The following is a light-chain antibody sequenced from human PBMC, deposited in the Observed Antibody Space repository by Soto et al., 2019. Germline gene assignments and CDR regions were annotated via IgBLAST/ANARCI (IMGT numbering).Light chain of an antibody. V-gene: IGKV1-5*03. CDR2: KAS. Sequence: DIQMTQSPSTLYASVGDRVTITCRASQSISSWLAWYQQKPGTAPKLLIYKASSLESGVPSRFSGSGSGTEFTLTISSLQPDDFATYYGQQYNSYPSTFGPGTKVDIK. J-gene: IGKJ3*01. CDR1: QSISSW. CDR3: QQYNSYPST.